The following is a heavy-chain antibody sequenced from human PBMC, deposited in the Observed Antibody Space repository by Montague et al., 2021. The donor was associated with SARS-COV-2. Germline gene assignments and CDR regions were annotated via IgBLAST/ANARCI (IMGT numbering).Heavy chain of an antibody. V-gene: IGHV4-59*01. CDR2: ISEIGST. CDR3: ARLQGGRRFMDF. D-gene: IGHD3/OR15-3a*01. Sequence: SETLSLTCTVSGGSINNYYWGWIRQPPGKALEYIAYISEIGSTHRNPALKSRVTISVDPSRIQFYLDVNSVTAADTAVYYCARLQGGRRFMDFWGQGTLVTVTS. J-gene: IGHJ1*01. CDR1: GGSINNYY.